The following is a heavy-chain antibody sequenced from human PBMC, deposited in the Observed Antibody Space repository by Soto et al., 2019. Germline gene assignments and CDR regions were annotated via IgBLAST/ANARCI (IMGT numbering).Heavy chain of an antibody. CDR3: AREPRIVGATLEADGMDV. CDR2: ISSSSSYI. Sequence: LRLSCAASGSTFSSYSMNWVRQAPGKGLEWVSSISSSSSYIYYADSVKGRFTISRDNAKNSLYLQMNSLRAEDTAVYYCAREPRIVGATLEADGMDVWGQGTTVTVSS. J-gene: IGHJ6*02. D-gene: IGHD1-26*01. CDR1: GSTFSSYS. V-gene: IGHV3-21*01.